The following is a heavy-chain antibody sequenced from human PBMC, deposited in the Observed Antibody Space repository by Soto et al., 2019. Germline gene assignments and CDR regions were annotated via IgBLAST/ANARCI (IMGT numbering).Heavy chain of an antibody. CDR1: GYSFTSYW. CDR3: ARRSYCDGDCTRRPYDYYGMDV. D-gene: IGHD2-21*02. CDR2: IYPGDSET. Sequence: EVQLVQSGAEVKKPGESLKISCKGSGYSFTSYWSVWVRQMPGKGLEWMGIIYPGDSETRYSPALQGQVTMSADKSTSTADLQWSSLKASDTAMYYCARRSYCDGDCTRRPYDYYGMDVWGQGTTVTVSS. J-gene: IGHJ6*02. V-gene: IGHV5-51*01.